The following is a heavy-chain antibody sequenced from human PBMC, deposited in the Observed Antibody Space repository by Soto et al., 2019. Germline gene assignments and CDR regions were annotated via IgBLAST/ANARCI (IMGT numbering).Heavy chain of an antibody. Sequence: GGSLRLSCAASGFTFSSYGMHWVRQAPGKGLEWVANIKQDGSEKYYVDSVKGRFTISRDNAKNSLYLQMNSLRAEDTAVYYCARDRTSGYSSSSSYGMDVWGQGTTVTSP. D-gene: IGHD6-13*01. CDR1: GFTFSSYG. J-gene: IGHJ6*02. V-gene: IGHV3-7*01. CDR2: IKQDGSEK. CDR3: ARDRTSGYSSSSSYGMDV.